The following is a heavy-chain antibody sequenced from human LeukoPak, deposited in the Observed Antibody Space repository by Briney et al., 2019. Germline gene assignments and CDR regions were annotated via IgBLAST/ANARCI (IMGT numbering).Heavy chain of an antibody. CDR1: GYTFTSYG. Sequence: ASVKVSCKASGYTFTSYGISWVRQAPGQGLEWMGRINPNSGGTNYAQKFQGRVTMTRDTSISTVYMELSRLRSDDTAVYYCARVGYYESSGYYEYWGQGTLVAASS. D-gene: IGHD3-22*01. J-gene: IGHJ4*02. CDR3: ARVGYYESSGYYEY. CDR2: INPNSGGT. V-gene: IGHV1-2*06.